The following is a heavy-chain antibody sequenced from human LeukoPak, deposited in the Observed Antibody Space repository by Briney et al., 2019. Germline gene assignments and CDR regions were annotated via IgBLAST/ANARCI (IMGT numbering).Heavy chain of an antibody. V-gene: IGHV3-30*04. CDR3: ARVLSGRGSLYSYYYYMDV. CDR1: GFTFSSYA. Sequence: GGSLRLSCAASGFTFSSYAMHWVRQAPGKGLEWVAVISSDGSNKYYADSMKGRFTISRDNSKNTLYLQMNSPRAEDTAVYYCARVLSGRGSLYSYYYYMDVWGKGTTVTISS. CDR2: ISSDGSNK. J-gene: IGHJ6*03. D-gene: IGHD3-10*01.